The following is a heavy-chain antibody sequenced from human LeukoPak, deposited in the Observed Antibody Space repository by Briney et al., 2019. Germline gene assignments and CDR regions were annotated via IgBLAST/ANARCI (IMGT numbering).Heavy chain of an antibody. V-gene: IGHV1-18*01. CDR3: ARDSGIFGVDKGDYYYMDV. D-gene: IGHD3-3*01. CDR2: ISAYNGNT. J-gene: IGHJ6*03. Sequence: ASVKVSCRASGYTFTTYGVNWVRQAPGQGLEWMGWISAYNGNTNYAQKLQGRVTMTTDTSTSTAYMELRSLRSDDTAVYYCARDSGIFGVDKGDYYYMDVWGKGTTVTVSS. CDR1: GYTFTTYG.